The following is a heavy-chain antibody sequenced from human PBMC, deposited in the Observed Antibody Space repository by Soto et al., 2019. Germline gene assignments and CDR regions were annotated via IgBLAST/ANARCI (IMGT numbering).Heavy chain of an antibody. CDR1: GFTVSSNY. CDR2: IYSGGST. J-gene: IGHJ4*02. CDR3: ARVFWSGYYYFDY. Sequence: GGSLRLSCAASGFTVSSNYMSWVRQAPGKGLEWVSVIYSGGSTYYADSVKGRFTISRHNSKNTLYLQMNSLRAEDTVVYYCARVFWSGYYYFDYWGQGTLVTVSS. V-gene: IGHV3-53*04. D-gene: IGHD3-3*01.